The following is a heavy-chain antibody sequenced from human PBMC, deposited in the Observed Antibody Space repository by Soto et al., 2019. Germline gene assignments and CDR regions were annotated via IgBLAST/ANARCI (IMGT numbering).Heavy chain of an antibody. CDR2: IWYDGSNK. CDR1: GFTFSSYG. J-gene: IGHJ4*02. D-gene: IGHD3-10*01. Sequence: GGSLRLSCAASGFTFSSYGMHWVRQAPGKGLEWVAVIWYDGSNKYYADSVKGRFTISRDNSKNTLYLQMNSLRAEDTAVYYCARAYREDWFGELLHDNYFDYWGQGTLVTVSS. V-gene: IGHV3-33*01. CDR3: ARAYREDWFGELLHDNYFDY.